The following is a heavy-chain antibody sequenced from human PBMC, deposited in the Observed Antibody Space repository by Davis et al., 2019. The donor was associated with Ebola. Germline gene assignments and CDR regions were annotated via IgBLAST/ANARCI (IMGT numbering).Heavy chain of an antibody. J-gene: IGHJ5*02. CDR3: ARDPWDL. Sequence: GESLQISCAASGITFTRNWMSWVRQAPGKGLEWVANIKEDGSAQYYVDSVKGRFTISRDNAKNSLYLQMNTLRAEDTAVYYCARDPWDLWGQGTLVTVSS. V-gene: IGHV3-7*01. CDR1: GITFTRNW. CDR2: IKEDGSAQ.